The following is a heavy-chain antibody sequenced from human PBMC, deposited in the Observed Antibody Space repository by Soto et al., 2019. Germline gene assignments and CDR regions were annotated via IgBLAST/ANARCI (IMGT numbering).Heavy chain of an antibody. J-gene: IGHJ4*02. CDR1: GGTFSSYA. Sequence: QGQRVQSGAEVKKPGSSVKVSCKASGGTFSSYAISWVRQAPGQGLEWMGGIIPIFGTANYAQKFQGRVTITADKSTSTAYMELSSLRSEDKATYYCARNSLNCGGDCLRFDYWGQGTLVTVSS. CDR2: IIPIFGTA. V-gene: IGHV1-69*06. CDR3: ARNSLNCGGDCLRFDY. D-gene: IGHD2-21*02.